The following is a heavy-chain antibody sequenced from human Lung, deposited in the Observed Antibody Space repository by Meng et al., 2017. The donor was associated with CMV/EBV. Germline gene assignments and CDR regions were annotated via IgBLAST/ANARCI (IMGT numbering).Heavy chain of an antibody. J-gene: IGHJ6*02. V-gene: IGHV1-46*01. CDR3: ASALSYYYGDYYYYYGMDV. CDR1: GYTFTSYY. Sequence: ASVXVSXXASGYTFTSYYMHWVRQAPGQGLEWMGIINPSGGSTSYAQKFQGRVTMTRDTSTSTVYMELSSLRSEDPAVYYCASALSYYYGDYYYYYGMDVWGQGTTVTVSS. CDR2: INPSGGST. D-gene: IGHD3-10*01.